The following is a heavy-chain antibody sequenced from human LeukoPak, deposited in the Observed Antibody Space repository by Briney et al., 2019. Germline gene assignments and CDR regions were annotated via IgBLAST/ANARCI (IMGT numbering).Heavy chain of an antibody. CDR1: GFTFSSYS. V-gene: IGHV3-48*01. CDR2: ISSSSSTI. D-gene: IGHD2-15*01. CDR3: AREGCSGGSCYWRFDY. J-gene: IGHJ4*02. Sequence: SGGSLRLSCAASGFTFSSYSMNWVRQAPGKGLEWVSYISSSSSTIYYADSVKGRFTTSRDNAKNSLYLQMNSLRAEDTAVYYCAREGCSGGSCYWRFDYWGQGTLVTVSS.